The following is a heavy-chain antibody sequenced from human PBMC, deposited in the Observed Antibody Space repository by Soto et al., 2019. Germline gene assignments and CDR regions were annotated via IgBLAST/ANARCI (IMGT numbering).Heavy chain of an antibody. CDR2: IYYNGNI. D-gene: IGHD2-2*01. V-gene: IGHV4-59*01. CDR3: ERTYCSSTTCYDLFDS. J-gene: IGHJ4*02. Sequence: PSETLSLTCTVSGGSITNYYWTWIRKTTGKGLEWIGYIYYNGNINYNPSLKSRVTISVDTSKNQFSLKLNSVTAADTAVYYCERTYCSSTTCYDLFDSWGQGTLVTVSS. CDR1: GGSITNYY.